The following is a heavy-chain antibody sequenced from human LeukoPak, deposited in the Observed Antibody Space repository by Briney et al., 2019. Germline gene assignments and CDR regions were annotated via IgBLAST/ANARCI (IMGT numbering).Heavy chain of an antibody. CDR1: GYTFTGYY. V-gene: IGHV1-2*02. D-gene: IGHD2-15*01. Sequence: ASVKVSCKASGYTFTGYYMHWVRQAPGQGLEWMGWINPNSGGTNYAQKFQGRVTMTRDTSISTAYMELSSLRSEDTAVYYCATDLLGYCSGGSCYSWGEFDYWGQGTLVTVSS. J-gene: IGHJ4*02. CDR3: ATDLLGYCSGGSCYSWGEFDY. CDR2: INPNSGGT.